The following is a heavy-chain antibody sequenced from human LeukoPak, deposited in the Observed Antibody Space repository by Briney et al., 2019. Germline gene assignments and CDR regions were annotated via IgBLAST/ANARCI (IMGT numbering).Heavy chain of an antibody. Sequence: GGSLRLSCAASGFTFSSYGMGWVRQAPGKGLEWVSSISGGGETTYYADSVKGRFPISRDNSKNTLYLQMNSLRAEDTAVYYCAKDSDGCMMTFDNWGQGTLVTVSS. CDR1: GFTFSSYG. V-gene: IGHV3-23*01. D-gene: IGHD2-8*01. CDR3: AKDSDGCMMTFDN. CDR2: ISGGGETT. J-gene: IGHJ4*02.